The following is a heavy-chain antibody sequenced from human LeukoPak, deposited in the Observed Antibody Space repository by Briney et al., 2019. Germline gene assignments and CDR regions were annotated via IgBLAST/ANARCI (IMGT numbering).Heavy chain of an antibody. J-gene: IGHJ4*02. V-gene: IGHV3-30-3*02. CDR2: ISYDGSNK. CDR1: GFTFSSYA. CDR3: VKHGYSSGWPQVPCDS. Sequence: PGGSLRLSCAASGFTFSSYAMHSVRQAPGKGLEWVAVISYDGSNKYYADSVKGRFTVSRDNSKNTLYLQMNSLRAEDTALYYCVKHGYSSGWPQVPCDSWGQGTLVTVSS. D-gene: IGHD6-19*01.